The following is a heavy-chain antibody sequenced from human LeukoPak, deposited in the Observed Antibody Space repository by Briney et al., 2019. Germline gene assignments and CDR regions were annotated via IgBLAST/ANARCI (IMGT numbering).Heavy chain of an antibody. CDR3: ATNPRLYYYDSSGYYYVDY. J-gene: IGHJ4*02. CDR2: IRYDGSNK. V-gene: IGHV3-30*02. Sequence: PGGSLRLSCAASGFTFSSCGMHWVRQAPGKGLEWVAFIRYDGSNKYYADSVKGRFTISRDNSKNTLYLQMNSLRAEDTAVYYCATNPRLYYYDSSGYYYVDYWGQGTLVTVSS. D-gene: IGHD3-22*01. CDR1: GFTFSSCG.